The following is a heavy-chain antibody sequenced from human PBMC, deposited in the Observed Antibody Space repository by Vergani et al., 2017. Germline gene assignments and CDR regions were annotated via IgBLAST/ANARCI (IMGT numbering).Heavy chain of an antibody. D-gene: IGHD3-10*01. CDR1: GGSISSGDYY. J-gene: IGHJ4*02. CDR2: IYYSGST. Sequence: QVQLQESGPGLVKPSQTLSLTCTVSGGSISSGDYYWSWIRQPPGKGLEWIGYIYYSGSTYYNPSLKSRVTLSVDTSKNQFSLKLSSVTAADTAVYYCARGPAGFYGSGCEYYFDYWGQGTLVTVSS. CDR3: ARGPAGFYGSGCEYYFDY. V-gene: IGHV4-30-4*01.